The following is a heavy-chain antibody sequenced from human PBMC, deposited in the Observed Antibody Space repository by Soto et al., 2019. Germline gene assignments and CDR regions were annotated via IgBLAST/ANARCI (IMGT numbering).Heavy chain of an antibody. CDR3: ARVSLVDFWSGMDV. J-gene: IGHJ6*02. Sequence: QVQLVESGGGVVQPGRSLRLSCAASGFTFSTYGMHWVRQAPGKGLEWVSIISYDGRNKWYVDSVKGRFTISRDNSKNTLYLQSNSLRSEDTAVYYCARVSLVDFWSGMDVGGQGTTVTVSS. CDR2: ISYDGRNK. V-gene: IGHV3-30*03. CDR1: GFTFSTYG. D-gene: IGHD3-3*01.